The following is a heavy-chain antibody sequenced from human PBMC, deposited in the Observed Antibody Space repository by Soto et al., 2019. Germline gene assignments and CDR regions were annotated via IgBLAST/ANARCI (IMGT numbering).Heavy chain of an antibody. V-gene: IGHV3-30*18. CDR1: GFTFRSSG. D-gene: IGHD3-16*01. Sequence: PGRSLTCSCAASGFTFRSSGMHWVRQAPGKGLEWVAVISYDGGNKSSGDSVSGPFTISREKSNHTLYLEMKSLRVDDTAVYYCAKLRFGRGILSNTTDVWDKGT. J-gene: IGHJ6*03. CDR3: AKLRFGRGILSNTTDV. CDR2: ISYDGGNK.